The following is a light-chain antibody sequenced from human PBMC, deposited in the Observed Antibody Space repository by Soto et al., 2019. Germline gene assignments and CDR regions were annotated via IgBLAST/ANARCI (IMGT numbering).Light chain of an antibody. J-gene: IGKJ4*01. Sequence: AIQMTQSPSSLSASVGDRVTITCRASQGIRNDLGWYQQKPGKPPKLLIYDASSLQSGVPSRFSGSGSGTDFTLTISSLQPEDFATYYCLQDYDYPLTFGGGTKVEIK. CDR2: DAS. CDR3: LQDYDYPLT. CDR1: QGIRND. V-gene: IGKV1-6*01.